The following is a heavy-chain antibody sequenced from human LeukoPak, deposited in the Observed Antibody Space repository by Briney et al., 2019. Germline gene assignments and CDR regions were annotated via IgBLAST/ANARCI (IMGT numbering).Heavy chain of an antibody. J-gene: IGHJ4*02. V-gene: IGHV3-15*01. Sequence: AGTLRLTCAASGFTFSNAWMSWVRQAQGKGLEWVGRINSKTDGGTADYAAPVKGRFTISRDDSKNTLYLQMNSLKTEDTAVYYCTTDRGSYYGYWGRGTLVTVSS. CDR1: GFTFSNAW. D-gene: IGHD1-26*01. CDR3: TTDRGSYYGY. CDR2: INSKTDGGTA.